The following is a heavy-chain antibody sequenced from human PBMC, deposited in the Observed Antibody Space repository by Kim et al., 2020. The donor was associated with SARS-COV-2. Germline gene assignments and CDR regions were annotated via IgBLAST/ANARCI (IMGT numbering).Heavy chain of an antibody. CDR2: ISYDGSNK. CDR1: GFTFSSYG. V-gene: IGHV3-30*18. D-gene: IGHD3-10*01. Sequence: GGSLRLSCAASGFTFSSYGMHWVRQAPGKGLEWVAVISYDGSNKYYADSVKGRFTISRDNSKNTLYLQMNSLRAEDTAVYYCAKDRSGPMVRGVIYYFDYWGQGTLVTVSS. J-gene: IGHJ4*02. CDR3: AKDRSGPMVRGVIYYFDY.